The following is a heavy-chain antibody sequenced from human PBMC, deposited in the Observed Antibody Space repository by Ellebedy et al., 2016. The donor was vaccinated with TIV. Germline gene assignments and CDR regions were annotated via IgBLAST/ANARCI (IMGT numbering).Heavy chain of an antibody. D-gene: IGHD4-17*01. CDR2: INAGNGNT. Sequence: AASVKVSCKASGYTFTGYYMHWVRQAPGQRLEWMGWINAGNGNTKYSQKFQGRVTITRATSASTAYMELSSLRSEDTAVYYCARATVTRYYYYYYGMDVWGQGTTITVSS. J-gene: IGHJ6*02. CDR3: ARATVTRYYYYYYGMDV. CDR1: GYTFTGYY. V-gene: IGHV1-3*01.